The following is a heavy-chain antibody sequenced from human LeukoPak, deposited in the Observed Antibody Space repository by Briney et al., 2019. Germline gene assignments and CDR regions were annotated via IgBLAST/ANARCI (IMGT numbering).Heavy chain of an antibody. D-gene: IGHD6-19*01. J-gene: IGHJ4*02. CDR1: GGSISSGDYY. CDR2: IYYSGST. V-gene: IGHV4-30-4*08. Sequence: PSQTLSLTCTVSGGSISSGDYYWSWIRQPPGKGLEWIGYIYYSGSTYYNPSLKSRVTISVDTSKNHFPLKLSSVTAADTTVYYCARGQQWPYYFDYWGQGTLVTVSS. CDR3: ARGQQWPYYFDY.